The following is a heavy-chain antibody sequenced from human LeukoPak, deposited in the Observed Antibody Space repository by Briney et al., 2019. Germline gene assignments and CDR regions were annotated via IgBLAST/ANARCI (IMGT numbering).Heavy chain of an antibody. V-gene: IGHV3-20*04. CDR3: ARVGERTSPRGSYYYYMDV. D-gene: IGHD2-2*01. CDR1: GFTFDDYG. Sequence: PGGSLRLSCAASGFTFDDYGMSWVRQAPGKGLEWVSGINWNGGSTGYADSVKGRFTISRDNAKNSLYLQMNSLRAEDTALYYCARVGERTSPRGSYYYYMDVWGKGTTATVSS. J-gene: IGHJ6*03. CDR2: INWNGGST.